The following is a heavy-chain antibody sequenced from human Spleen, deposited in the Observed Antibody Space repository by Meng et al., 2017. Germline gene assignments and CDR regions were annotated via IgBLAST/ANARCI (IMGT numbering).Heavy chain of an antibody. CDR3: VRSSAWVRTGFDP. CDR2: IPHRGSS. J-gene: IGHJ5*02. D-gene: IGHD6-19*01. V-gene: IGHV4-4*02. Sequence: QVQLRESGPALVKPSETLSRTCAVSGDSITNHNWWAWVRQPPGKGLEWIGEIPHRGSSAYNPSLKSRVSMSIDKSRNQFSLKLTSVTAADTAVYYCVRSSAWVRTGFDPWGQGTLVTVSS. CDR1: GDSITNHNW.